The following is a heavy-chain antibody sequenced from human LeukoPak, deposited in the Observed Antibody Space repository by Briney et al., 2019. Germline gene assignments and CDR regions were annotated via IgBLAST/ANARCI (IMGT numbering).Heavy chain of an antibody. CDR2: IYHSGTT. CDR3: ARFSDFWSGYYRHDAFDI. J-gene: IGHJ3*02. V-gene: IGHV4-59*01. D-gene: IGHD3-3*01. Sequence: PSETLSLTCNVSGGSISSWFWNWIRQPPGKGLEGSGYIYHSGTTKYNPSLTSRVTISLDTSKNQFSLRLSSVTAADTGVYYCARFSDFWSGYYRHDAFDIWGQGTTVTVSS. CDR1: GGSISSWF.